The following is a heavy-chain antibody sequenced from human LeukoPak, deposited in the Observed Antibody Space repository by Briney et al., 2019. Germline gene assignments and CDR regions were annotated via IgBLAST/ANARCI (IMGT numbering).Heavy chain of an antibody. CDR3: ARDQYCSGGSCYSFQWFDP. V-gene: IGHV1-18*01. CDR1: GYTFTSYG. J-gene: IGHJ5*02. D-gene: IGHD2-15*01. Sequence: ASVKVSCKASGYTFTSYGISWVRQAPGQGPEWMGWISAYNGNTNYAQKLQGRVTMPTDTSTSTAYMELRSLRSDDPAVYYCARDQYCSGGSCYSFQWFDPWGQGTLVTVSS. CDR2: ISAYNGNT.